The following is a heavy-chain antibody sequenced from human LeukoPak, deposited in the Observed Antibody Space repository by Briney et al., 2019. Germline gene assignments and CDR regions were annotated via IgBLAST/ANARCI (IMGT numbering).Heavy chain of an antibody. CDR3: ARAKLTTLDY. V-gene: IGHV4-59*01. D-gene: IGHD1-14*01. CDR1: GGSISSYY. Sequence: PSETLSLTCTVSGGSISSYYWSWIRQPPGKGLEWVGYIYYSGSTNYTPSLKRRVTISVDTSKNQSSLKLSSVTAADTAVYYCARAKLTTLDYWGQGTLVTVSS. J-gene: IGHJ4*02. CDR2: IYYSGST.